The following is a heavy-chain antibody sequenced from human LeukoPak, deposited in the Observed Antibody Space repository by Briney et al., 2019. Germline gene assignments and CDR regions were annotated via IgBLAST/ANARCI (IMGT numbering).Heavy chain of an antibody. Sequence: SETLSLTCTVSGGSISSYYWGWIRQPPGKGLEWIGSIYYSGSTYYNPSLKGRVTISVDTSKNYFSLKLSSVTAADTAVYYCARYSYGGEDWFDPWGQGTLVTVSS. CDR1: GGSISSYY. CDR3: ARYSYGGEDWFDP. V-gene: IGHV4-39*02. D-gene: IGHD5-18*01. CDR2: IYYSGST. J-gene: IGHJ5*02.